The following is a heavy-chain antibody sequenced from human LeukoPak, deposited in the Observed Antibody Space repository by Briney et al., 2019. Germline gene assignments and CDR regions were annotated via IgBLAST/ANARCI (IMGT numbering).Heavy chain of an antibody. CDR2: INSDGSST. CDR1: GFTFSSYW. V-gene: IGHV3-74*01. Sequence: GGSLRLSCAASGFTFSSYWMHWVRQAPGKGLVWVSRINSDGSSTSYADSVKGRFTISRDNSKNFLYLQMNSLRTEDTALYYCAKHTGEGNTHYDYWGQGTLVTVSS. J-gene: IGHJ4*02. CDR3: AKHTGEGNTHYDY. D-gene: IGHD4-23*01.